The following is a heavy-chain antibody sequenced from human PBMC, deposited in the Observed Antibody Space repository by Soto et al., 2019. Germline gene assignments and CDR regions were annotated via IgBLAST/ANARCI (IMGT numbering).Heavy chain of an antibody. CDR2: INPNSGGT. CDR1: GYTFTGYY. J-gene: IGHJ4*02. Sequence: QVQLVQSGAEVKKPGASVKVSCKASGYTFTGYYMHWVRQAPGQGLKWMGWINPNSGGTNYAQKFQGRVTMTRDTSISTAYMELSRLRSDDTAVYYCARDLSSRIAVAGTSVYWGQGTLVTVSS. CDR3: ARDLSSRIAVAGTSVY. V-gene: IGHV1-2*02. D-gene: IGHD6-19*01.